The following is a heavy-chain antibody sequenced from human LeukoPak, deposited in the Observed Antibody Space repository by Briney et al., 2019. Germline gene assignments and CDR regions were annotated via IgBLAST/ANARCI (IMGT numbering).Heavy chain of an antibody. CDR2: ISGSASST. V-gene: IGHV3-23*01. CDR1: GFTFNNYA. J-gene: IGHJ4*02. D-gene: IGHD1-26*01. Sequence: GGSLRLSCVASGFTFNNYAMTWVRQAPGKGLEWVSAISGSASSTYHADSVKGRFTISRDNSKNTLYLQMNSLKTEDTGVYYCASFPSGSYSAYWGQGTLVTVSS. CDR3: ASFPSGSYSAY.